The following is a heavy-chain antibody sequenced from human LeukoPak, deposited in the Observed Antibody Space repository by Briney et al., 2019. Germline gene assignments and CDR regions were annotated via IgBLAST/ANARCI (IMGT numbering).Heavy chain of an antibody. J-gene: IGHJ3*02. V-gene: IGHV3-7*01. D-gene: IGHD5-18*01. CDR1: GFTFSSYS. CDR2: IKQDGSEK. Sequence: GGSLRLSCAASGFTFSSYSMSWVRQAPGKGLEWVANIKQDGSEKYYVDSVKGRFTISRDNAKNSLYLQMNSLRAEDTAVYYCARRWIQLWFIAKGGAFDIWGQGTMVTVSS. CDR3: ARRWIQLWFIAKGGAFDI.